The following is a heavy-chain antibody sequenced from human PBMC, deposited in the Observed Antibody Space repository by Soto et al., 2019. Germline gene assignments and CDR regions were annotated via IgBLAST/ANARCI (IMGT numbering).Heavy chain of an antibody. CDR2: IHYSGCT. CDR3: AREHPHYDFWSGYHPGWFDP. J-gene: IGHJ5*02. Sequence: PSETLSLTCTVSAGSISSYYWSWIRQPPGNALEWIGQIHYSGCTNYNPSLKSRVTISVDTSKDQFSLTLSSVTAADTAVYYCAREHPHYDFWSGYHPGWFDPWGQGTLVTVSS. CDR1: AGSISSYY. V-gene: IGHV4-59*01. D-gene: IGHD3-3*01.